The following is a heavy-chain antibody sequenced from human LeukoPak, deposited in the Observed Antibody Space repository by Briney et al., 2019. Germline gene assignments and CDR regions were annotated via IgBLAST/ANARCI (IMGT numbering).Heavy chain of an antibody. V-gene: IGHV4-59*12. Sequence: PGGSLRLSCAASGFTFSSYWMSWVRQPPGKGLEWIGNIFYSGSTYYSPSLKSRVTISLDTSTNQFSLKLNSVTAADTAVYYCAKSNGYGLVDIWGQGTMVTVSS. CDR2: IFYSGST. CDR3: AKSNGYGLVDI. CDR1: GFTFSSYW. D-gene: IGHD3-10*01. J-gene: IGHJ3*02.